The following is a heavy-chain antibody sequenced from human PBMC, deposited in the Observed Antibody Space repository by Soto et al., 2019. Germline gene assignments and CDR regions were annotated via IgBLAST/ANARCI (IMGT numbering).Heavy chain of an antibody. CDR3: AREGIVVVPAAIGDTAMAYYFDY. CDR1: GYTFTSYG. V-gene: IGHV1-18*01. CDR2: ISAHNGNT. Sequence: QVQLVQSGAEVKKPGASVKVSCKASGYTFTSYGISWVRQAPGQGLEWMGWISAHNGNTNYAQKLQGRVTMTTDTYTSTAYMELRSLRSDDTAVYYCAREGIVVVPAAIGDTAMAYYFDYWGQGTLVTVSS. D-gene: IGHD2-2*02. J-gene: IGHJ4*02.